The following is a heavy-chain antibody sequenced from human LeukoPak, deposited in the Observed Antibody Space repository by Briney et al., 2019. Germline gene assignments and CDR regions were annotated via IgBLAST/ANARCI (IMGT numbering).Heavy chain of an antibody. Sequence: GGSLRLSCAASGFTFSSYAMSWVRQAPGKGLEWVSAISGSGGSTYYADSVKGRFTISRDNSKNTLYLQMNSLRAEDTAVYYCAKDFSRANYYDSSGYYFDAFDIWGQETMVTVSS. V-gene: IGHV3-23*01. J-gene: IGHJ3*02. CDR2: ISGSGGST. CDR3: AKDFSRANYYDSSGYYFDAFDI. D-gene: IGHD3-22*01. CDR1: GFTFSSYA.